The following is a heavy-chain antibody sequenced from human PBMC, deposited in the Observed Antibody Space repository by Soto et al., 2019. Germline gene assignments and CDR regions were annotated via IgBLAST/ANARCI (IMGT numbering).Heavy chain of an antibody. D-gene: IGHD3-16*02. CDR3: ARDRGYLDYFWGTYRSRGYFEI. CDR2: MYYSGRT. Sequence: TVSGASISSFYWSWIRQSPARGLEWIGHMYYSGRTTYNPSLKSRVSIALDMAKNHLSLQVTSVTAADTAVYYCARDRGYLDYFWGTYRSRGYFEIWGQGTLVTVSS. V-gene: IGHV4-59*01. J-gene: IGHJ4*02. CDR1: GASISSFY.